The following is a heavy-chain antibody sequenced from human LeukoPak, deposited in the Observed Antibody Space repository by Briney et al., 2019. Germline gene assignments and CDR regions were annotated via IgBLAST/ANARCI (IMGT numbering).Heavy chain of an antibody. Sequence: GASVKVSCKASGYTFTSFGISWVRQAPGQGLEWMGWISANNPNTDYAPKFQGRVTMTRNTSISTAYMELSSLRSEDTAVYYCARVRGGALDYWGQGTLVTVSS. CDR1: GYTFTSFG. CDR3: ARVRGGALDY. J-gene: IGHJ4*02. V-gene: IGHV1-8*02. CDR2: ISANNPNT. D-gene: IGHD3-16*01.